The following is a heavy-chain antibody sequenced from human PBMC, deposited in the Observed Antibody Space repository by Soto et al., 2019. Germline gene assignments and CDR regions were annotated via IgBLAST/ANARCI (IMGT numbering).Heavy chain of an antibody. CDR1: GYTFINYG. D-gene: IGHD3-10*01. CDR2: ISADNGNT. Sequence: ASVKVSCKASGYTFINYGISWVRQAPGQGLEWMGWISADNGNTNYAQKLQGRVTMTADTSMSTAYMELRGLRSDDTAVYYCASGVRGQRYYYGMDVWGQGTTVTVSS. V-gene: IGHV1-18*01. CDR3: ASGVRGQRYYYGMDV. J-gene: IGHJ6*02.